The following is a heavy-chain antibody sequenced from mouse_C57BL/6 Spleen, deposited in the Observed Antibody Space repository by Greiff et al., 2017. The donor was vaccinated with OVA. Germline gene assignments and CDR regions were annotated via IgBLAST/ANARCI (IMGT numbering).Heavy chain of an antibody. J-gene: IGHJ2*01. V-gene: IGHV1-50*01. CDR3: ARILGITTVVATDDY. Sequence: QVQLQQPGAELVKPGASVKLSCKASGYTFTSYWMQWVKQRPGQGLEWIGEIDPSDSYTNYNQKFKGKATLTVDTSSSTAYMQLSSLTSEDSAVYYCARILGITTVVATDDYWGKGTTLTVSS. D-gene: IGHD1-1*01. CDR2: IDPSDSYT. CDR1: GYTFTSYW.